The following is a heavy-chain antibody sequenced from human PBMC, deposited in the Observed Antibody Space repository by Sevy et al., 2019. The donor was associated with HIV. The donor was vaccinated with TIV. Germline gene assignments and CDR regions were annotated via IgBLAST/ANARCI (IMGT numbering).Heavy chain of an antibody. Sequence: ASVKVSCKASGYSFSNYGIGWVRQAPGQGLEWMGWMSGDNGYTNYAQNLQGRVTMTTDTSMSTAYMELRSLRSDDTAIYYCAKEGKNIRSWFDPWGQGTLVTVSS. CDR1: GYSFSNYG. D-gene: IGHD3-3*02. J-gene: IGHJ5*02. CDR2: MSGDNGYT. CDR3: AKEGKNIRSWFDP. V-gene: IGHV1-18*01.